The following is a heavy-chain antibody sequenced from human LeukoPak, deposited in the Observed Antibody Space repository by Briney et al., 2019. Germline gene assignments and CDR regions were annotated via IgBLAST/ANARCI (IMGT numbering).Heavy chain of an antibody. V-gene: IGHV4-4*07. Sequence: PSETLSLTCTVSGGSISSYYWSWVRQPAGKGLEWIGRIYTSGNTNYNPSLKGRVTMSVDTSKNQFSLKLSSVTAADTAVYYCARQDYDILTGYIFDYWGQGTLVTVSS. CDR2: IYTSGNT. D-gene: IGHD3-9*01. CDR3: ARQDYDILTGYIFDY. J-gene: IGHJ4*02. CDR1: GGSISSYY.